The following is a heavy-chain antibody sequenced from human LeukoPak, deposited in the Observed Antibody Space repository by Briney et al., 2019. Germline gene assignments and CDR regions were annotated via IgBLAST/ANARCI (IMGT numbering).Heavy chain of an antibody. V-gene: IGHV3-7*04. J-gene: IGHJ4*02. Sequence: PGGSLRLSCAPSGFTFRNYWMSWVRRVPGKGLEWVANINHDGSEKYYLDSVKGRFTISRDNAENSLYLQMSSLRAEDAAVYNCARIGASRSLDYWGQGTLVTGSS. CDR1: GFTFRNYW. CDR3: ARIGASRSLDY. CDR2: INHDGSEK.